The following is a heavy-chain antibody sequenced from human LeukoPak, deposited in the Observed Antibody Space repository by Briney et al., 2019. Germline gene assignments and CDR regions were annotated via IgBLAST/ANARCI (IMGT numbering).Heavy chain of an antibody. Sequence: ASLKVSCKASGYTFTSYGISWVRQAPGQGLEWMGWISAYNGNTNYAQKLQGRVTMTTDTSTSTAYMELRSLRSDDTAVYYCARDKAPGSYLYYYYYMDVWGKGTTVTISS. V-gene: IGHV1-18*01. CDR3: ARDKAPGSYLYYYYYMDV. CDR2: ISAYNGNT. CDR1: GYTFTSYG. J-gene: IGHJ6*03.